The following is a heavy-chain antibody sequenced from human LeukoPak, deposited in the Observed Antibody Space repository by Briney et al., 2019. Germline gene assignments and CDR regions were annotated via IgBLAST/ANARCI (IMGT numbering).Heavy chain of an antibody. CDR1: GFTFSSYA. CDR2: ISGSGGSI. V-gene: IGHV3-23*01. Sequence: GGSLRLSCAASGFTFSSYAMSWVRQAPGKGLEWVSAISGSGGSIGYADSAKGRFTISRDNAKNSLYLQMNSLRAEDTALYYCAKSYGLYWDYFDYWGQGTLVTVSS. D-gene: IGHD3-16*01. CDR3: AKSYGLYWDYFDY. J-gene: IGHJ4*02.